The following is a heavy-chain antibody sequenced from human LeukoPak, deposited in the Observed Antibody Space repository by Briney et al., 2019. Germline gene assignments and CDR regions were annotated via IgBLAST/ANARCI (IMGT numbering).Heavy chain of an antibody. CDR1: GGSISSGDYY. CDR3: ARTFLRLGELSPEMDFDY. J-gene: IGHJ4*02. CDR2: IYYSGST. V-gene: IGHV4-30-4*01. D-gene: IGHD3-16*02. Sequence: QTXSLTCTVSGGSISSGDYYWSWIRQPPGKGLEWIGYIYYSGSTYYNPSLKSRVTISVNTSKNQFSLKLSSVTAADTAVYYCARTFLRLGELSPEMDFDYWGQGTLVTVSS.